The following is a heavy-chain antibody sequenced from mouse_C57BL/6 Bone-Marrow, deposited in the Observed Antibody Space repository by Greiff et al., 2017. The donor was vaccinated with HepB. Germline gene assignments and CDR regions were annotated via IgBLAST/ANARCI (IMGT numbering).Heavy chain of an antibody. D-gene: IGHD2-12*01. Sequence: EVKLQESGPGLVKPSQSLSLTCSVTGYSITSGYYWNWIRQFPGNKLEWMGYISYDGSNNYNPSLKNRISITRDTSKNQFFLKLNSVTTEDTATYYCARVGIRRGFAYWGQGTLVTVSA. CDR1: GYSITSGYY. V-gene: IGHV3-6*01. CDR3: ARVGIRRGFAY. CDR2: ISYDGSN. J-gene: IGHJ3*01.